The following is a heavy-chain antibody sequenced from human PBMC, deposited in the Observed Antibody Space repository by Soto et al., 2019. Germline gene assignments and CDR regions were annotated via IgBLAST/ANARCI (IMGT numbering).Heavy chain of an antibody. V-gene: IGHV3-74*01. CDR2: IRSDGTIT. Sequence: EVQVVESGGTLVQPGGSLRLSCAASGFTFSTYWMNWVRQAPGKXLEXLAGIRSDGTITSYADSVKGRFSISRDNARNTLSLQMNSLXAEDXXXXXXXXLXXXXXXXXSXGMDVWGQGTTVTVSS. CDR3: XXLXXXXXXXXSXGMDV. J-gene: IGHJ6*02. CDR1: GFTFSTYW.